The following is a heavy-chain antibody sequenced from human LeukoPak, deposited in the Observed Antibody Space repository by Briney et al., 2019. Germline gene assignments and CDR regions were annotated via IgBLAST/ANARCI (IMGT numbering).Heavy chain of an antibody. V-gene: IGHV3-23*01. CDR2: ISASGDTT. CDR1: GFPFRGYA. D-gene: IGHD1-26*01. Sequence: PGGSLRLSCAVSGFPFRGYAMSWVRQAPGKGLEWVSAISASGDTTYYADSVKGRFTISRDNAKNSLYPQMNSLRAEDTAVYYCARDPYSGSYGNYYYYFMDVWGKGTTVTISS. J-gene: IGHJ6*03. CDR3: ARDPYSGSYGNYYYYFMDV.